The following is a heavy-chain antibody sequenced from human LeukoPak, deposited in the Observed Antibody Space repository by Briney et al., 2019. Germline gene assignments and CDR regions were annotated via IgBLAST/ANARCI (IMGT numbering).Heavy chain of an antibody. J-gene: IGHJ4*02. D-gene: IGHD5-12*01. CDR3: ARDRGEGYSGYDGFDY. V-gene: IGHV3-21*01. CDR2: FSGRGNYI. CDR1: GFTFRSYT. Sequence: GGSLRLSCAASGFTFRSYTMNWVRQAPGKGLEWVSSFSGRGNYIYYADSVRGRFTISRDNAKNSLYLQMNSLRAEDTAMYYCARDRGEGYSGYDGFDYWGQGTLVTVSS.